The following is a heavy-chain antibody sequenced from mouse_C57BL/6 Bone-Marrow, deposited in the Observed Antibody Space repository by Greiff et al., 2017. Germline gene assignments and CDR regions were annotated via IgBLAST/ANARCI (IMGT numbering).Heavy chain of an antibody. D-gene: IGHD1-1*01. CDR2: IDPETGGT. V-gene: IGHV1-15*01. J-gene: IGHJ2*01. CDR3: TMWGSYYGSSDFDY. Sequence: QVTLKESGAELVRPGASVTLSCKASGYTFTDYEMHWVKQTPVHGLEWIGAIDPETGGTAYNQKFKGKAILTADKSSSTAYMELRSLTSEDSAVYYCTMWGSYYGSSDFDYWGQGTTLTVSS. CDR1: GYTFTDYE.